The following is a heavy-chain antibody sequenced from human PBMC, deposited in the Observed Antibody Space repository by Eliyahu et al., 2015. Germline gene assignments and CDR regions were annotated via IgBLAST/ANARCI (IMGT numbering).Heavy chain of an antibody. CDR3: ARGYMITFGGVIVPLNYFDY. CDR2: IYYSXST. J-gene: IGHJ4*02. CDR1: GXSISSYY. V-gene: IGHV4-59*01. Sequence: QVQLQESGPGLVKPSETLSLTCXVSGXSISSYYWSWIRXPPGKGLEWIGXIYYSXSTNYNPSLKSRVTISVDTSKNQFSLKLSSVTAADTAVYYCARGYMITFGGVIVPLNYFDYWGQGTLVTVSS. D-gene: IGHD3-16*02.